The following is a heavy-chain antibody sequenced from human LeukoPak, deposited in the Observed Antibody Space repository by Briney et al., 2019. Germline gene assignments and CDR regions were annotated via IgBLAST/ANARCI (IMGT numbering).Heavy chain of an antibody. J-gene: IGHJ6*02. Sequence: KASETLSLTCTVSGGSISSGDYYWSWIRQPPGKGLEWIGYIYYSGSTNYNPSLKSRVTISVDTSKNQFSLKLSSVTAADTAVYYCARAHGDPITHYYYGMDVWGQGTTVTVSS. CDR2: IYYSGST. CDR3: ARAHGDPITHYYYGMDV. D-gene: IGHD4-17*01. V-gene: IGHV4-61*08. CDR1: GGSISSGDYY.